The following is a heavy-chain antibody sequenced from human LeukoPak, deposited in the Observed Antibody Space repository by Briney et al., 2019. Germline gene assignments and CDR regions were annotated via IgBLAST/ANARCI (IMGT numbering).Heavy chain of an antibody. CDR3: ARVSWFDELPNY. CDR2: ITSSSSYI. CDR1: GFTFSSYS. Sequence: GGSLRLSCAASGFTFSSYSMNWVRQAPGKGLEWVSSITSSSSYIYYADSVKGRFTISRDNAKNTPYLQMNSLRAEDTAVYYCARVSWFDELPNYWGQGTLVTVSS. J-gene: IGHJ4*02. D-gene: IGHD3-10*01. V-gene: IGHV3-21*01.